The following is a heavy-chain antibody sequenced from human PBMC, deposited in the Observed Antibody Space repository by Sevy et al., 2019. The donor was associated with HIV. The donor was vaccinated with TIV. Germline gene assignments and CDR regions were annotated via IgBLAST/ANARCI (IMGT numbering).Heavy chain of an antibody. Sequence: ASVKVSCKASGYSFTTYRITWLRQAPGQGLEWMGWISPHNGDTKYVQNLQGRVTMTTDTSTSTAYMELRSLRSDDTAVYYCARAYGSGGSCYSLAYWGQGTRVTVSS. D-gene: IGHD2-15*01. CDR2: ISPHNGDT. CDR1: GYSFTTYR. V-gene: IGHV1-18*01. CDR3: ARAYGSGGSCYSLAY. J-gene: IGHJ4*02.